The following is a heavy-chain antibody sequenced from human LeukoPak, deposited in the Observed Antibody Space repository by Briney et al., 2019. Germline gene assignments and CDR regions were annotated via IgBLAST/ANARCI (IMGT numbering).Heavy chain of an antibody. D-gene: IGHD3-16*02. Sequence: GGSLRLSCAASGFTFSSYAMSWVRQAPGKGLEWVSAIIGSGGSTCYADSVKGRFTISRDNSKNTLYLQMNSLRAEDTAVYYCAKDHRGTMITFGGVIAYYFDYWGQGTLVTVSS. J-gene: IGHJ4*02. CDR1: GFTFSSYA. CDR3: AKDHRGTMITFGGVIAYYFDY. CDR2: IIGSGGST. V-gene: IGHV3-23*01.